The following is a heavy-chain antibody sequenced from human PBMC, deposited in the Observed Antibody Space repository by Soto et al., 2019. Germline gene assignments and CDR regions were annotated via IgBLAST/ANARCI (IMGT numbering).Heavy chain of an antibody. CDR1: GGSISSSSYY. CDR3: AGGYSYGTYYYYYGMDV. D-gene: IGHD5-18*01. V-gene: IGHV3-21*01. J-gene: IGHJ6*02. CDR2: ISSSSSYI. Sequence: ETLSLTCTVSGGSISSSSYYWGWVRQAPGKGLEWVSSISSSSSYIYYADSVKGRFTISRDNAKNSLYLQMNSLRAEDTAVYYCAGGYSYGTYYYYYGMDVWGQGTTVTVSS.